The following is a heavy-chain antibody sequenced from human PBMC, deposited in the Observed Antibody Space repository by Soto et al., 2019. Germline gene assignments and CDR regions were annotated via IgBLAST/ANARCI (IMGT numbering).Heavy chain of an antibody. CDR1: GYTFTSYA. CDR2: INAGNGNT. Sequence: ASVKVSCKASGYTFTSYAMHWVRQAPGQRLEWMGWINAGNGNTKYSQKFQGRVTITRDTSASTAYMELSSLRSEDTAVYYCARDRPVGATGYYGMDVWGKGTTVTVS. D-gene: IGHD1-26*01. V-gene: IGHV1-3*01. J-gene: IGHJ6*04. CDR3: ARDRPVGATGYYGMDV.